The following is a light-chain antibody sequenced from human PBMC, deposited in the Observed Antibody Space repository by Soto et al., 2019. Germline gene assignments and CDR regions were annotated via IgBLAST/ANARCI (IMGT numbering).Light chain of an antibody. CDR1: QSISNY. V-gene: IGKV1-39*01. J-gene: IGKJ1*01. Sequence: DIQMSQSPSSLSASVGDRFTITCRASQSISNYLNWYQQKPGKAPKLLIYAASSLQSGVPSRFSGSGSGTDFTLTIGSLQPEDVATYYCLKYNSARWTSGQGTKVDIK. CDR3: LKYNSARWT. CDR2: AAS.